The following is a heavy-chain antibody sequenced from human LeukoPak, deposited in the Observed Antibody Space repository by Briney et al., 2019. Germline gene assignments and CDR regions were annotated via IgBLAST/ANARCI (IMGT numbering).Heavy chain of an antibody. Sequence: SENLSLTCAVYGGSFSGYYWSWIRQPPGKGLEWIGEINHSGSTNYNPSLKSRVTKSVDTSKNQFSLKLSSVTAADTAVYYCARLSGGIVVVPAEYYYMDVWGKGTTVTVSS. V-gene: IGHV4-34*01. CDR3: ARLSGGIVVVPAEYYYMDV. CDR1: GGSFSGYY. D-gene: IGHD2-2*01. J-gene: IGHJ6*03. CDR2: INHSGST.